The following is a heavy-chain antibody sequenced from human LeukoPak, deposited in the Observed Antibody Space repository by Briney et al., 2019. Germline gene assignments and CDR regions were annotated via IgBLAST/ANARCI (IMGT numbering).Heavy chain of an antibody. V-gene: IGHV7-4-1*02. CDR1: GYTFTSYA. J-gene: IGHJ3*02. CDR2: INTNTGNP. CDR3: ARVFPLAVAGTSGIGAFDI. D-gene: IGHD6-19*01. Sequence: ASVKVSCKASGYTFTSYAMNWVRQAPGQGLEWMGWINTNTGNPTYAQGFTGRFVFSLDTSVSTAYLQISSLKAEDTAVYYCARVFPLAVAGTSGIGAFDIWGQGTMVTVSS.